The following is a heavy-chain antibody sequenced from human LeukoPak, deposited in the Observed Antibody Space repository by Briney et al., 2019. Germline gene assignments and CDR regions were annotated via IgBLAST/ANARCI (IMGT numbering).Heavy chain of an antibody. CDR3: ARAAYNAADY. V-gene: IGHV3-48*02. Sequence: GGSLRLSCAASGFTVSSNYMSWVRQAPGKGLEWVSYISSSSGTIYYADSVKGRFTISRDNAKNSLYLQMNSLRDEDTAVYYCARAAYNAADYWGQGTLVTVSS. CDR1: GFTVSSNY. CDR2: ISSSSGTI. D-gene: IGHD5-24*01. J-gene: IGHJ4*02.